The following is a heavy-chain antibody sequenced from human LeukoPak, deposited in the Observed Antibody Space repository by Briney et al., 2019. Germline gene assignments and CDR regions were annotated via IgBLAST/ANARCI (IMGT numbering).Heavy chain of an antibody. CDR3: ARDSPGYGGYSY. CDR1: GFTFSRYW. D-gene: IGHD5-12*01. J-gene: IGHJ4*02. CDR2: IKEDGSAK. Sequence: PGGSLRLSCTASGFTFSRYWMTWVRQAPGKGLEWVDNIKEDGSAKYYVDSMKGRFTISRDNAKNSLYLQINSLRAEDTAVYYCARDSPGYGGYSYWGQGTLVTVSS. V-gene: IGHV3-7*04.